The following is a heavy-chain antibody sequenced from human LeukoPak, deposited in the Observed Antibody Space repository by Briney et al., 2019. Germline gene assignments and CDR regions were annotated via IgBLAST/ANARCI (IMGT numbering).Heavy chain of an antibody. CDR1: GFTFDDYA. J-gene: IGHJ4*02. Sequence: GGSLRLSCAASGFTFDDYAMHWVRQAPGKGLEWVSGISWNSGSIGYADSVKGRFTISRDNAKNSLYLQMNSLRAEDTALYYCAKDSGVRFLEWLFDYWGQGTLVTVSS. V-gene: IGHV3-9*01. CDR2: ISWNSGSI. CDR3: AKDSGVRFLEWLFDY. D-gene: IGHD3-3*01.